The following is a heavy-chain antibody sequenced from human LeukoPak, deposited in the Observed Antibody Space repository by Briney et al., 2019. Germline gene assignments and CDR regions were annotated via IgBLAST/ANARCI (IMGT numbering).Heavy chain of an antibody. J-gene: IGHJ6*02. CDR3: ARVMDSSGYYYCYYGMDV. D-gene: IGHD3-22*01. CDR1: GFTFSDYY. Sequence: GGSLRLSCAASGFTFSDYYMSWIRQAPGKGLEWVSYISSSGSTIYYADSVKGRFTISRDNAKNSLYLQMNSLRAEDTAVYYCARVMDSSGYYYCYYGMDVWGQGTTVTVSS. V-gene: IGHV3-11*01. CDR2: ISSSGSTI.